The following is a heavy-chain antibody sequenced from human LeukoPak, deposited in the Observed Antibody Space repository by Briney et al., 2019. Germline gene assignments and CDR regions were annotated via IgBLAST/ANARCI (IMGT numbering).Heavy chain of an antibody. V-gene: IGHV7-4-1*02. J-gene: IGHJ3*02. CDR3: ARDWYSSSSGAFDI. CDR1: GYTFTSYA. D-gene: IGHD6-13*01. Sequence: ASVKVSCKASGYTFTSYAMNWVRQAPGQGLEWMGWINTDTGNPTYAQGFTGRFVFSLDTSVSTAYLQISSLKAEGTAVYYCARDWYSSSSGAFDIWGQGTMVTVSS. CDR2: INTDTGNP.